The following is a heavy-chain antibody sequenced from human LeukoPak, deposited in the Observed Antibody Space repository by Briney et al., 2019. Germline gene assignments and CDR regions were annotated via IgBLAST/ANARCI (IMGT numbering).Heavy chain of an antibody. CDR3: AREGCSGGSCYEFGFDI. D-gene: IGHD2-15*01. CDR1: GGSISSYY. J-gene: IGHJ3*02. V-gene: IGHV4-59*01. CDR2: ISYSGST. Sequence: PSETLSLTCTVSGGSISSYYWSWIRQPPGKGLEWIGYISYSGSTNYNPSLKSRVTISVDTSKNQFSLKLSSVTAADTAVYYCAREGCSGGSCYEFGFDIWGQGTIVTVSS.